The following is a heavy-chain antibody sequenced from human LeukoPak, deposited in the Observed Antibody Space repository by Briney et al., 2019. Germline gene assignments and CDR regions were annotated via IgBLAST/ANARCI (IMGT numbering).Heavy chain of an antibody. J-gene: IGHJ6*03. CDR2: ISSTSSVT. D-gene: IGHD6-13*01. CDR3: ARVAIHSSSWYSLYYYYYMDV. V-gene: IGHV3-48*01. CDR1: GFTFRSYS. Sequence: GGSLRLSCAASGFTFRSYSMNWVRQAPGKGLEWVSYISSTSSVTYYADPVKGRFTISRDNAKNSLYLQMNSLRAEDTAVYYCARVAIHSSSWYSLYYYYYMDVWGKGTTVTVSS.